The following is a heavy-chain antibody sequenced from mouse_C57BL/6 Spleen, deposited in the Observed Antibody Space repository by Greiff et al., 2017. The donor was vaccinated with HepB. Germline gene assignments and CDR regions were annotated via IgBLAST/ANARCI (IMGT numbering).Heavy chain of an antibody. D-gene: IGHD2-2*01. V-gene: IGHV1-15*01. J-gene: IGHJ2*01. CDR1: GYTFTDYE. CDR2: IDPETGGT. CDR3: TRRKVTTFDD. Sequence: QVQLQQSGAELVRPGASVTLSCKASGYTFTDYEMHWVKQTPVHGLEWIGAIDPETGGTAYNQKFKGKAILTADKSSSTAYMELRSLTSEDSAVYYGTRRKVTTFDDWGQGTTLTVSS.